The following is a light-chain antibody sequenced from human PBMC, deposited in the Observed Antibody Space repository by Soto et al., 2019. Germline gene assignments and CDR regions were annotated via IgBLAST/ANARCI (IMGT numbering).Light chain of an antibody. CDR3: TSWSDSLSRHV. J-gene: IGLJ1*01. CDR2: TNS. Sequence: QSVVTQPPSASGAAGQRVTFSCAGSKSAIRSNYVFWYQQLPGLAPQLRIYTNSQRPSGVPDRFAGSKSGTSPSLAISGLRSEDEADYYCTSWSDSLSRHVLXKGTKVTV. CDR1: KSAIRSNY. V-gene: IGLV1-47*01.